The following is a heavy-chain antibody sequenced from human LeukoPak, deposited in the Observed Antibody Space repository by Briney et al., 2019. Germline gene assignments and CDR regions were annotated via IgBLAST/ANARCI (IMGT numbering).Heavy chain of an antibody. Sequence: ASVTVSCKASGYTFTGYYMHWVRQAPGQGLEWMGWINPNSGGTNYAQKFQGRVTITRNTSISTAYMELSSLRSEDTAVYYCARGRGDWNYIHYYYYMDVWGKGTTVTISS. CDR1: GYTFTGYY. CDR2: INPNSGGT. V-gene: IGHV1-2*02. CDR3: ARGRGDWNYIHYYYYMDV. J-gene: IGHJ6*03. D-gene: IGHD1-7*01.